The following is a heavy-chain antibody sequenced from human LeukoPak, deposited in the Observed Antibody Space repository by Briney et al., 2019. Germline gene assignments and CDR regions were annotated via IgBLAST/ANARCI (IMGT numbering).Heavy chain of an antibody. V-gene: IGHV1-69*05. CDR3: ARGNSSSSPYFDY. CDR1: GGTFSSYA. Sequence: ASVKVSCKASGGTFSSYAISWVRQAPGQGLEWMGGIIPIFGTANYAQKSQGRVTITTDESTSTAYMELSSLRSEDTAVYYCARGNSSSSPYFDYWGPGTLVTVSS. J-gene: IGHJ4*02. D-gene: IGHD6-6*01. CDR2: IIPIFGTA.